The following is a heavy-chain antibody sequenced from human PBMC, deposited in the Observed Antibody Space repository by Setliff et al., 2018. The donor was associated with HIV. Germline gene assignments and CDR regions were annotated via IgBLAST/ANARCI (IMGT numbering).Heavy chain of an antibody. Sequence: ESGPTLVNPTQTLTLTCTFSGFSLSTTAMRVTWVRQPPGKALEWLARIDWEDDKFYSTSLKTRLSISKDTSKNQVVLTMTNMDPVDTATYYCAHIVVVGGTHGVGFDTWGRGTQVTVSS. D-gene: IGHD2-15*01. CDR2: IDWEDDK. CDR1: GFSLSTTAMR. CDR3: AHIVVVGGTHGVGFDT. J-gene: IGHJ5*02. V-gene: IGHV2-70*04.